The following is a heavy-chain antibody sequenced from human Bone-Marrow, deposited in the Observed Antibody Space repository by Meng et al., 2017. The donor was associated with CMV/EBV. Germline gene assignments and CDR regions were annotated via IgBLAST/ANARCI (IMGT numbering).Heavy chain of an antibody. J-gene: IGHJ1*01. Sequence: ASVKVSCKASGYTFTSYGISWVRQAPGQGLEWMGWIKPDSGGTNYAQKFQGRVTMTRDTSISTAYMELSRLRSDDTAVYYCAREVPRYSFTYWGQGTLVTVSS. CDR3: AREVPRYSFTY. CDR1: GYTFTSYG. D-gene: IGHD5-18*01. CDR2: IKPDSGGT. V-gene: IGHV1-2*02.